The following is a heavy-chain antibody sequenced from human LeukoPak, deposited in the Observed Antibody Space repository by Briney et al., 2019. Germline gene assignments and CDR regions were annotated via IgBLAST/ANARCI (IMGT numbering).Heavy chain of an antibody. CDR1: GYTFTDYY. Sequence: ASVKISCKVSGYTFTDYYMHWVQQAPGKGLEWMGLVDPEDGETIYAEKFQGRVTITADTSTDTAYMELSSLRSEDTAVYYCATDLMITMVRGVILDYWGREPWSPSPQ. V-gene: IGHV1-69-2*01. CDR3: ATDLMITMVRGVILDY. CDR2: VDPEDGET. D-gene: IGHD3-10*01. J-gene: IGHJ4*02.